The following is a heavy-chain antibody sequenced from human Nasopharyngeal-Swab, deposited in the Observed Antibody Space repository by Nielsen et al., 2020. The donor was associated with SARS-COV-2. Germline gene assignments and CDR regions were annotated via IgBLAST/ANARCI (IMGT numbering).Heavy chain of an antibody. J-gene: IGHJ6*03. CDR3: ARVSWEGSYYYYMDV. D-gene: IGHD1-26*01. Sequence: RQALGKGLEWIGEINHSGSTNYNPSLKSRVTISVDTSKNQFSLKLSSVTAADTAVYYCARVSWEGSYYYYMDVWGKGTTVTVSS. V-gene: IGHV4-34*01. CDR2: INHSGST.